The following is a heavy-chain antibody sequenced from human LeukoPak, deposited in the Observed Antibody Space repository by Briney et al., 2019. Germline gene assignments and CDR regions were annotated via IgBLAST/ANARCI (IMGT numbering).Heavy chain of an antibody. V-gene: IGHV3-66*04. CDR3: AKHTWELLGIVDY. D-gene: IGHD1-26*01. Sequence: GGSLRLSCAASGFIVSGDFMSWVRQAPGKGLEWVSVIYSDGSTYYADSVKGRFTISRDNSKNTLYLQMNSLRAEDTAVYYCAKHTWELLGIVDYWGQGTLVTVSS. CDR1: GFIVSGDF. J-gene: IGHJ4*02. CDR2: IYSDGST.